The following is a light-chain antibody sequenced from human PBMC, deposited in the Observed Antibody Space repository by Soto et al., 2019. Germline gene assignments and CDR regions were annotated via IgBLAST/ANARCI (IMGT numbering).Light chain of an antibody. CDR3: SSYTSSSTLI. V-gene: IGLV2-18*02. J-gene: IGLJ2*01. CDR1: SSDVGSYNR. CDR2: EVT. Sequence: QSVLTQPPSVSGSPGQSVTISCTGTSSDVGSYNRVSWYQQSPGTAPKILIYEVTYRPSGVPDRFSGSKSGNTASLTVSGLQAEDEADYYCSSYTSSSTLIFGGGTKLTVL.